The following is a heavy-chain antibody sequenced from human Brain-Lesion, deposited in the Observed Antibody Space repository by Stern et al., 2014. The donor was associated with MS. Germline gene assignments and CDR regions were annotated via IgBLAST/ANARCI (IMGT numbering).Heavy chain of an antibody. J-gene: IGHJ4*02. CDR3: ASGYRIFDY. D-gene: IGHD5-18*01. V-gene: IGHV4-61*02. CDR1: GGSISSGSDY. Sequence: QVQLEESGPGLVKPSQTLSLTCTVSGGSISSGSDYWSWIRQPDGKGLEWIVRIHPSGSAFSTPSLKSRVTISTDTPMNQFSRDLNSATAADTAIYYCASGYRIFDYWGQGILVTVSS. CDR2: IHPSGSA.